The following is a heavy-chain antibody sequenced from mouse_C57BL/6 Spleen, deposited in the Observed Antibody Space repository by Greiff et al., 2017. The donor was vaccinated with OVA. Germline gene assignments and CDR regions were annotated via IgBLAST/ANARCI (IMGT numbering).Heavy chain of an antibody. CDR2: IDPSDSYT. D-gene: IGHD2-2*01. CDR1: GYTFTSYW. J-gene: IGHJ2*01. V-gene: IGHV1-69*01. Sequence: QVQLQQPGAELVMPGASVKLSCKASGYTFTSYWMHWVKQRPGQGLEWIGEIDPSDSYTNYNQKFKGKSTLTVDKSSSTAYMQLSSLTSEDSAVYYCARHGFNFDYWGQGTTLTVSS. CDR3: ARHGFNFDY.